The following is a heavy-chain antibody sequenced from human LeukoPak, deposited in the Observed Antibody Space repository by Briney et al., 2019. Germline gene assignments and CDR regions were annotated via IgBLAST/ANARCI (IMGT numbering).Heavy chain of an antibody. CDR1: GFTFSNYA. D-gene: IGHD6-13*01. CDR3: ARYRSSWRAFDI. CDR2: IRDSGAYG. J-gene: IGHJ3*02. V-gene: IGHV3-23*01. Sequence: GGSLRLSCAASGFTFSNYAMGWVRQAPGKGLEWVSTIRDSGAYGFYADSVKGRFTISRDNSKNTLYLQMNSLRAEDTAVYYCARYRSSWRAFDIWGQGTMVTVSS.